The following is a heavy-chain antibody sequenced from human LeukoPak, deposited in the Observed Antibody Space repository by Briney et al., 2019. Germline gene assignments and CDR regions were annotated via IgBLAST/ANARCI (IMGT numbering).Heavy chain of an antibody. CDR3: ADLGHSD. V-gene: IGHV3-7*01. CDR2: IKDDGRDK. D-gene: IGHD5-18*01. J-gene: IGHJ4*02. CDR1: GFTFSTSW. Sequence: GGSLRLSYAASGFTFSTSWMTWVRQAPGKGVEWVATIKDDGRDKFYVDSVKGRFTISRDNAKNSLYLQMNSLRVEDTAVYFCADLGHSDWGQGTLVTVSS.